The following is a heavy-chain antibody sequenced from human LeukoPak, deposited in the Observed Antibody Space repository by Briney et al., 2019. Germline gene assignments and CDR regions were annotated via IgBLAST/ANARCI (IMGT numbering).Heavy chain of an antibody. D-gene: IGHD3-10*02. J-gene: IGHJ6*04. CDR1: GFTFSSYE. V-gene: IGHV3-48*03. CDR2: ISSSGSTI. CDR3: AELGITMIGGV. Sequence: GGSLRLSCAASGFTFSSYEMKWVRQAPGKGLEWVSYISSSGSTIYYADSVKGRFTISRDNAKNSLYLQMKSLGAEDTAVYYCAELGITMIGGVWGKGTTVTISS.